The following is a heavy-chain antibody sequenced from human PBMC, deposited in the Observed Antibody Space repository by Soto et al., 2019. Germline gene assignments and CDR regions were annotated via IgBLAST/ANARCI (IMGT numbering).Heavy chain of an antibody. V-gene: IGHV4-39*01. Sequence: PSETLSLTCTVSSGSVATRDSYWGWVRQASGKGLEWIATISNSGETFYNPSLRSRVTISVDTSKSQFSLALTSVTAADTATYYCARHFYNAWSARHWHFYSWGQGTLVTVSS. CDR1: SGSVATRDSY. CDR3: ARHFYNAWSARHWHFYS. D-gene: IGHD3-3*01. CDR2: ISNSGET. J-gene: IGHJ4*02.